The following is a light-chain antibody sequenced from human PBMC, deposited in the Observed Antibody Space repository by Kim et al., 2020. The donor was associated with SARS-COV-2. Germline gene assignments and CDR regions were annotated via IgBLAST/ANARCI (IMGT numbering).Light chain of an antibody. CDR1: QGISSY. CDR3: QQDYSYPPWT. J-gene: IGKJ1*01. V-gene: IGKV1-8*01. Sequence: STGDRVTITCRASQGISSYLAWYQQKPGKAPKLLIYAASTLQSGVPSRFSGSGSGTDFTLTISCLQSEDFATYYCQQDYSYPPWTFGQGTKVDIK. CDR2: AAS.